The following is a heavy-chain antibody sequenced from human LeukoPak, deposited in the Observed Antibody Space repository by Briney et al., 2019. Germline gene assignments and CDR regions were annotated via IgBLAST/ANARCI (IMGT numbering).Heavy chain of an antibody. V-gene: IGHV4-4*07. D-gene: IGHD2-2*01. CDR2: IYTSGST. J-gene: IGHJ6*02. CDR3: ARDQANIVVVPAAMPDYYYYGMDV. CDR1: GGSISSYY. Sequence: KPSETLSLTCTVSGGSISSYYWSWIRQPAGKGLEWIGRIYTSGSTNYNPSLKSRVTMSVDTSKNQFSPKLSSVTAADTAVYYCARDQANIVVVPAAMPDYYYYGMDVWGQGTTVTVSS.